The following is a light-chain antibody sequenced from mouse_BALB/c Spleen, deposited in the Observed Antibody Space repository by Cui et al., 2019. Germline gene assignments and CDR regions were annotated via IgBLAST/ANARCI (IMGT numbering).Light chain of an antibody. J-gene: IGKJ5*01. V-gene: IGKV12-41*01. Sequence: DMQMTQSPAPLSASVGETVTIRCRASQNINNYLEWYQQKQEKSPQLLIYNTKTLEEGVPSRFSGSGSGTQYSLKINSLQPEDFASYYCQQYRSTPLTFGAGTKLELK. CDR1: QNINNY. CDR3: QQYRSTPLT. CDR2: NTK.